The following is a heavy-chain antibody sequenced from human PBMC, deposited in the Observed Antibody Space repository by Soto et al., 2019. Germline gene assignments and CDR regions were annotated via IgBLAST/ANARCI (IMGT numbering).Heavy chain of an antibody. D-gene: IGHD5-12*01. V-gene: IGHV4-30-4*01. CDR2: IYDSETT. CDR1: GGSINSDDSY. Sequence: QVQLQESGPGLVKPSQTLSLTCTVSGGSINSDDSYWSWLRQPPGRGLEWIGYIYDSETTYYNPSLKSRVTISVATSKNQFSLKLTSVTAADTAVYYCARDRQSEIVAMLASNGMDVWGQGTTVIVSS. CDR3: ARDRQSEIVAMLASNGMDV. J-gene: IGHJ6*02.